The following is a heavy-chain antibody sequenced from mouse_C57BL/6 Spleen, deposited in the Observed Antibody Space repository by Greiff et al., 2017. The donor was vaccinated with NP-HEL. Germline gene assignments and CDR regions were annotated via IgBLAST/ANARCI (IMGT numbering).Heavy chain of an antibody. V-gene: IGHV5-4*01. Sequence: EVQGVESGGGLVKPGGSLKLSCAASGFTFSSYAMSWVRQTPEKRLEWVATISDGGSYTYYPDNVKGRFTISRDNAKNNLDMQMSHVKSEDTAMDYCARERYYGSSFGYWYFDVWGTGTTVTVSS. CDR3: ARERYYGSSFGYWYFDV. CDR1: GFTFSSYA. CDR2: ISDGGSYT. D-gene: IGHD1-1*01. J-gene: IGHJ1*03.